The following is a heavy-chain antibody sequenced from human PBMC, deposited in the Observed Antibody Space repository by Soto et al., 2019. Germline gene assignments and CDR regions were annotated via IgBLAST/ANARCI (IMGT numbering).Heavy chain of an antibody. V-gene: IGHV1-18*01. Sequence: ASVKVSCKASGYTFTSYGISWVRQAPGQGLEWMGWISAYNGNTNYAQKLQGRVTMTTDTSTSTAYMELRSLRSDDTAVYYCARDLVPTTVELVGMDVWGQGTTVTVSS. D-gene: IGHD4-17*01. J-gene: IGHJ6*02. CDR3: ARDLVPTTVELVGMDV. CDR1: GYTFTSYG. CDR2: ISAYNGNT.